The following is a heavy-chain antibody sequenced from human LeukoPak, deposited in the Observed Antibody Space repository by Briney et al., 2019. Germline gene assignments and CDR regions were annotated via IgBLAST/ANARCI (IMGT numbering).Heavy chain of an antibody. CDR3: ARGRGQYYYDSSGYYRLDY. Sequence: PSETLSLTCAVYGGSFSGYYWSWIRQPPGKGLEWIGEINHSGSTNYNPSLKSRVTISVDTSKSQFSLKLSSVTAADTAVYYCARGRGQYYYDSSGYYRLDYWGQGTLVTVSS. D-gene: IGHD3-22*01. J-gene: IGHJ4*02. CDR1: GGSFSGYY. V-gene: IGHV4-34*01. CDR2: INHSGST.